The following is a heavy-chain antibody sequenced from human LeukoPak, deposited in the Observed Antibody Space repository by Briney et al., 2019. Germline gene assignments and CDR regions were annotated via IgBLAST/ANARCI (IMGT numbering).Heavy chain of an antibody. CDR3: ARDSAYDILTGYPLGMDV. CDR1: GGSISSGDYY. J-gene: IGHJ6*02. CDR2: IYYSGST. Sequence: SQTLSLTCTVSGGSISSGDYYWSWIRQHPGKGLEWIGYIYYSGSTYYNPSLKSRVTISVDTSKNQFSLKLSSVTAADTAVYYCARDSAYDILTGYPLGMDVWGQGTTVTVSS. D-gene: IGHD3-9*01. V-gene: IGHV4-31*03.